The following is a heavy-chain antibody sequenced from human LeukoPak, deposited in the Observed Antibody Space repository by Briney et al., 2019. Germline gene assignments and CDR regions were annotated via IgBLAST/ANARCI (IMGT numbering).Heavy chain of an antibody. D-gene: IGHD3-22*01. J-gene: IGHJ4*02. CDR3: ARTHGYYYDSSGYYFDY. CDR1: GGSISSGDYF. V-gene: IGHV4-30-4*08. Sequence: SQTLSLTCSVSGGSISSGDYFWSWIRQPPGQGLEWIGYIYRSGSTYYSPSLKSRVSTSLDTSKNQFSLKLSSVTAADTAVYYCARTHGYYYDSSGYYFDYWGQGTLVTVSS. CDR2: IYRSGST.